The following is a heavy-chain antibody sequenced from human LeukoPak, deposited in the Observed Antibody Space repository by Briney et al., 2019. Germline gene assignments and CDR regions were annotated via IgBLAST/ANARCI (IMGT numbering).Heavy chain of an antibody. Sequence: PGRSLRLSCAASRFTFSSYGMHWVRQAPGKGLEWVAFISHDGSNKYYADSVKGRFTISRDNSKNTLYLQMNTLRAEDTAVFYCAKPIGTSNTLDYWGRGTLVTVSS. CDR3: AKPIGTSNTLDY. CDR2: ISHDGSNK. CDR1: RFTFSSYG. D-gene: IGHD1-14*01. J-gene: IGHJ4*02. V-gene: IGHV3-30*18.